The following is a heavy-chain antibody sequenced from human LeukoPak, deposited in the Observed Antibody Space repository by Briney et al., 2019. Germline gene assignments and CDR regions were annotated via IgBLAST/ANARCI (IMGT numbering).Heavy chain of an antibody. CDR3: AKDLTEYQLLCDWFDP. V-gene: IGHV3-74*01. J-gene: IGHJ5*02. Sequence: GGSLRLSCAASGFTFSNYWMHWVRQAPGKGLVWVSRINNDGSTTSYADSVKGRFTISRDNSKNTLYLQMNSLRAEDTAVYYCAKDLTEYQLLCDWFDPWGQGTLVTVSS. CDR1: GFTFSNYW. CDR2: INNDGSTT. D-gene: IGHD2-2*01.